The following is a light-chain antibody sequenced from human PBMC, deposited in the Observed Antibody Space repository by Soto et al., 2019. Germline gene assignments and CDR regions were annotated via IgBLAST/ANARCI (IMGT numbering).Light chain of an antibody. J-gene: IGLJ2*01. CDR3: GSYTSSSTVV. CDR1: SSDVGGYNY. Sequence: QSVLTQPASVSGSPGQSITISCTGTSSDVGGYNYVSWYQQHPGKAPKLMIYEVSYWPSGVSNRFSGSKSGNTASLTISGLQAEDEADYYCGSYTSSSTVVFGGGTKLTVL. CDR2: EVS. V-gene: IGLV2-14*01.